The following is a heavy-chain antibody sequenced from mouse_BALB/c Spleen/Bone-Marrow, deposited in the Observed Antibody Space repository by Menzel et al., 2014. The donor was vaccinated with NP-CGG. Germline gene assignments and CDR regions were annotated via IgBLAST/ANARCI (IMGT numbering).Heavy chain of an antibody. CDR1: GFTFSSFG. CDR3: ARSGSSSGYFDY. Sequence: EVNLVESGGGSVQPGGSRKLSCAASGFTFSSFGMHWVRQAPEKGLEWVAYISSGSSTVYYADKVMGRFTISRDNPKNTLFLQMTSLRSEDTAMYYCARSGSSSGYFDYWGQGTTLTVSS. D-gene: IGHD1-1*01. CDR2: ISSGSSTV. V-gene: IGHV5-17*02. J-gene: IGHJ2*01.